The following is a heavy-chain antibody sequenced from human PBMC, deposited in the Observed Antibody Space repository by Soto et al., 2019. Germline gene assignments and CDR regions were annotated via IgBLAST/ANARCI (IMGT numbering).Heavy chain of an antibody. CDR1: GGSISSYY. Sequence: LTCTVSGGSISSYYWAWIRQPPGKGLEWIGSMYYSGTTDYNPSLKSRVTISVDSSRIHFSLKLISVTAADTAVYYCARQPFESSDYFDYWGQGTLVTVSS. D-gene: IGHD3-22*01. J-gene: IGHJ4*02. V-gene: IGHV4-39*01. CDR3: ARQPFESSDYFDY. CDR2: MYYSGTT.